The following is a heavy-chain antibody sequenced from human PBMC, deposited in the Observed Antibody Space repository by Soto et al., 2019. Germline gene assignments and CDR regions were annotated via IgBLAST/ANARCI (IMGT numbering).Heavy chain of an antibody. CDR2: IRGSGGST. D-gene: IGHD4-17*01. CDR1: VFTFSSYA. Sequence: GWSLRLSCASSVFTFSSYAMSWVRQAPGKGLQWVSAIRGSGGSTYYADSVKGRFTISRDNSKNTLYLQMNSLRAEDTAVYYCAKDQWTTVTTRSWFDPWGQGTLVTVSS. CDR3: AKDQWTTVTTRSWFDP. V-gene: IGHV3-23*01. J-gene: IGHJ5*02.